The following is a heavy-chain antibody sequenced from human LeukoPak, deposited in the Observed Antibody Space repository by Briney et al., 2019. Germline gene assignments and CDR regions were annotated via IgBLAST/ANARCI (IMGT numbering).Heavy chain of an antibody. Sequence: GGSLRLSCAASGFTLSSYEMNWVRLAPGKGLEWISYISRTGNSIYYADSLKGRFTISRDSAKNSLYLQMNSLRAEDTAVYYCARGPYSSNWYVDYWGQGTLVTVAS. CDR3: ARGPYSSNWYVDY. V-gene: IGHV3-48*03. CDR1: GFTLSSYE. J-gene: IGHJ4*02. CDR2: ISRTGNSI. D-gene: IGHD6-13*01.